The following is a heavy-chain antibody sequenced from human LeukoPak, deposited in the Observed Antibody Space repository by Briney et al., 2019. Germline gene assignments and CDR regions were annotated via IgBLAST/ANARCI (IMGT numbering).Heavy chain of an antibody. D-gene: IGHD3-22*01. CDR1: GFNFTAYW. CDR3: ARHQYYYDSSGNYGWFDS. J-gene: IGHJ5*01. V-gene: IGHV5-51*01. CDR2: SHPINSDT. Sequence: GESLKISCKGSGFNFTAYWIAWVRHMPGKGLEWMGISHPINSDTKYSPSFQGQVTISADKSSSTAYLQWNSLKASDTAMYYCARHQYYYDSSGNYGWFDSWGQGTLVTVSS.